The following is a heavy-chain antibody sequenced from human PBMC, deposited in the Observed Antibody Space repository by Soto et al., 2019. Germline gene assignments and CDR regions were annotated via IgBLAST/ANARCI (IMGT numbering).Heavy chain of an antibody. Sequence: QVQLVQSGAEVKKPGASVKVSCKASGYAFSQFYIHWMRQAPGQGLEWMGWINPKSGRTKFAPKFQGWVTMTRDTSIKTVYMELSGLKSDATAVYYCARESGGTTATLDYYYFYMDVWGKGTTVTVSS. CDR1: GYAFSQFY. V-gene: IGHV1-2*04. CDR2: INPKSGRT. J-gene: IGHJ6*03. D-gene: IGHD4-17*01. CDR3: ARESGGTTATLDYYYFYMDV.